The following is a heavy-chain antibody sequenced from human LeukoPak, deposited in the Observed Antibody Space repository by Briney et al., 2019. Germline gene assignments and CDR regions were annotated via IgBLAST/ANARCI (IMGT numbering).Heavy chain of an antibody. V-gene: IGHV4-34*01. CDR1: GGSFSGYY. J-gene: IGHJ5*02. Sequence: SETLSLTCAVYGGSFSGYYWSCIRQPPGKGLEWIGEINHSGSTNYNPSLKSRVTISVDTSKNQFSLKLSSVTAADTAVYYCARGRLYCSSTSCYNWFDPWGQGTLVTVSS. D-gene: IGHD2-2*01. CDR2: INHSGST. CDR3: ARGRLYCSSTSCYNWFDP.